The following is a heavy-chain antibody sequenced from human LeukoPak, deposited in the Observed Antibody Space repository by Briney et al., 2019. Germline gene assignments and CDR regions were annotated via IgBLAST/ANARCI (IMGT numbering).Heavy chain of an antibody. CDR3: ASSTSGRGDFGY. CDR2: LNHSGST. CDR1: GGSFSGYY. Sequence: SETLSLTCTVYGGSFSGYYWSWIRQPPGKGLEWIGDLNHSGSTNYNPSLKSRVTISLDTSKNHFSLKLSSVTAADTAVYYCASSTSGRGDFGYWGQGTLVTVSS. V-gene: IGHV4-34*01. J-gene: IGHJ4*02. D-gene: IGHD2-2*01.